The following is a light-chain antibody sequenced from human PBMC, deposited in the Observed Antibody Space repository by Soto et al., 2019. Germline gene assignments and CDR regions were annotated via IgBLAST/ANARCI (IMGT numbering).Light chain of an antibody. Sequence: QSVLTQPASVSGSPGQSITIACTGTSSDVGGYNYVSWYQQHPGKAPKVMIYEVSHRHSGVSDRFSGSKSGNTDSLTISGLQAEDEADYYCSSYTTSSTLVVFGGGPKLTVL. J-gene: IGLJ2*01. CDR1: SSDVGGYNY. CDR2: EVS. V-gene: IGLV2-14*01. CDR3: SSYTTSSTLVV.